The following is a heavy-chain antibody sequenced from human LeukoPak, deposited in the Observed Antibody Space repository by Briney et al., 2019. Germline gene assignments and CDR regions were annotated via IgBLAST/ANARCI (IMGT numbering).Heavy chain of an antibody. CDR2: INHSGST. J-gene: IGHJ4*02. V-gene: IGHV4-34*01. D-gene: IGHD2-15*01. CDR1: GGSFSGYY. CDR3: ERLVVVDATTDY. Sequence: SETLSLTCAVYGGSFSGYYWSWIRQPPGKGLEWIGEINHSGSTNYNPSLKSRVTISVDASKNQFSLKLSSVTAADTAVYYCERLVVVDATTDYWGQGTLVTVSS.